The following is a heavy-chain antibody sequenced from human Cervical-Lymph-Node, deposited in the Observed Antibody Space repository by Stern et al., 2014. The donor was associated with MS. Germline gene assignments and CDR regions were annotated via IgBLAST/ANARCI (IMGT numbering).Heavy chain of an antibody. J-gene: IGHJ4*02. Sequence: EVQLVQSGGGLVQPGGSLRLSCVGSGFTFRNYAMHWVRQAPGKGLEYVSAITSDGGSTYYAKFVKGRFTISRDNAKNHLYLQMGRLRGDNMAVYYCARGPRWGQGPLVTVS. CDR1: GFTFRNYA. CDR3: ARGPR. CDR2: ITSDGGST. V-gene: IGHV3-64*01.